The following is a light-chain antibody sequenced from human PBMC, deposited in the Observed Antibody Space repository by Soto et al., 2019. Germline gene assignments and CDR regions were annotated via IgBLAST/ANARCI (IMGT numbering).Light chain of an antibody. Sequence: DIPMTQSPSTLSGSIGGRVTITFRASQTISSWSAWYQQKPGKAPKLLIYKASTLKSGVPSRFSGSGSGTEFTLTISSLQPDDFATYYCQHYNSYSETFGQGTKVDIK. CDR3: QHYNSYSET. J-gene: IGKJ1*01. CDR2: KAS. CDR1: QTISSW. V-gene: IGKV1-5*03.